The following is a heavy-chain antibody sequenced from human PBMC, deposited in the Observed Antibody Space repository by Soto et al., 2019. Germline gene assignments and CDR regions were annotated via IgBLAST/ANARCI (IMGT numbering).Heavy chain of an antibody. D-gene: IGHD3-10*01. CDR1: GFTFSSYW. CDR2: INSDGSST. Sequence: GGSLRLSCAASGFTFSSYWMHWVRQAPGKGLVWVSRINSDGSSTSYADSVKGRFTISRDNAKNTLYLQMNSLRAEDTAVYYCNNRRGWLDEAVFDIWGQGKMVTVS. V-gene: IGHV3-74*01. CDR3: NNRRGWLDEAVFDI. J-gene: IGHJ3*02.